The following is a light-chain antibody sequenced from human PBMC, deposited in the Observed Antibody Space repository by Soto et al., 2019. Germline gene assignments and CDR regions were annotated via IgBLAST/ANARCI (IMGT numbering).Light chain of an antibody. CDR1: SSDIGGYKY. CDR2: EVG. CDR3: CSYAGTNAYV. J-gene: IGLJ1*01. Sequence: QSALTQPPSASGSPGQSVTISCTGTSSDIGGYKYVSWYQQHPGKAPKLIIYEVGLRPSGVPDRFSGSKSGNTASLTVSGLQAEDEADYYCCSYAGTNAYVFGTGTQLTVL. V-gene: IGLV2-8*01.